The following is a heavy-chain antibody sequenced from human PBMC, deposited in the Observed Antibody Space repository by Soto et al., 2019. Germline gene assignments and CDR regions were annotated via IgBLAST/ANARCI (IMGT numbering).Heavy chain of an antibody. CDR3: ARVTGNYGDAPLDY. V-gene: IGHV1-18*01. D-gene: IGHD4-17*01. Sequence: GASVKVSCKASGYTFTSYGISWVRQAPGQGLEWMGWISAYNGNTNYAQKLQGRVTMTTDTSTSTAYMELRSLRSDDTAVYYCARVTGNYGDAPLDYWGQGTLVTVSS. CDR2: ISAYNGNT. CDR1: GYTFTSYG. J-gene: IGHJ4*02.